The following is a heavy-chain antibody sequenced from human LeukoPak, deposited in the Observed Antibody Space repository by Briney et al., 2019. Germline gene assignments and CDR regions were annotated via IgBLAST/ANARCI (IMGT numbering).Heavy chain of an antibody. D-gene: IGHD2-2*01. CDR1: GFTFSNYG. CDR2: IKQDGSEK. J-gene: IGHJ4*02. Sequence: PGGSLRLSCAASGFTFSNYGMSWVRQAPGKGLEWVASIKQDGSEKFYVDSVKGRFTISRDNAKNSLYLQMNSLRAEDTAVYYCARDCQYCSNTNCRCWWGQGTLVTVSS. V-gene: IGHV3-7*01. CDR3: ARDCQYCSNTNCRCW.